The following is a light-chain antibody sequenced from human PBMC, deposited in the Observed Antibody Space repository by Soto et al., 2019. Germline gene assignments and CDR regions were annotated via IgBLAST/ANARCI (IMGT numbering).Light chain of an antibody. V-gene: IGKV3-15*01. CDR2: GAS. Sequence: EIVMTQSPATLSVSPGERATLSCRASQSVSSNFAWYQQKPGQAPRLLIYGASTRATGIPGRFSGSGSGTEFTLTISSLQSDDSAVYSCQQFNNWSLTFGGGTQVEIK. J-gene: IGKJ4*01. CDR1: QSVSSN. CDR3: QQFNNWSLT.